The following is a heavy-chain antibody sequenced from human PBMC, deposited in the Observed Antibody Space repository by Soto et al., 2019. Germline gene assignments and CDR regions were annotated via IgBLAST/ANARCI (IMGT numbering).Heavy chain of an antibody. Sequence: GGSLRLSSAASGFTVSSNYMSWVRQAPGKGLEWVSVIYSGGTIYYADSVKGRFTISRDNAKNSLYLQMNSLRAEDTAVYYCARDLNYGLFDYWGQGTLVTVSS. D-gene: IGHD4-17*01. CDR1: GFTVSSNY. CDR3: ARDLNYGLFDY. V-gene: IGHV3-66*01. CDR2: IYSGGTI. J-gene: IGHJ4*02.